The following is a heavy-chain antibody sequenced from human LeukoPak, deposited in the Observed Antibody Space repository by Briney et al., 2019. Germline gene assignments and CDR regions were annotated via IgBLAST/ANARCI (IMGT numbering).Heavy chain of an antibody. CDR1: GDSLSNHY. V-gene: IGHV4-59*11. CDR3: ARVHYYGSGLSSYFDY. Sequence: SETLSLTCTVSGDSLSNHYWSWIRQPPGKGLEWIGYIHYSGSTKYNPSLESRVIISIDTSKKQFSLKLSSVTAADTAVYYCARVHYYGSGLSSYFDYWGQGTLVTVSP. D-gene: IGHD3-10*01. J-gene: IGHJ4*02. CDR2: IHYSGST.